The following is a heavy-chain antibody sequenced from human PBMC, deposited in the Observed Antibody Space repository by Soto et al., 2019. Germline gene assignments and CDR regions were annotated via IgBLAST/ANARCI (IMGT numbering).Heavy chain of an antibody. J-gene: IGHJ3*02. D-gene: IGHD4-17*01. Sequence: PSETLSLTCTFSVGSISNYYWSCIRHPPGKGLEWIGYIYYSGNTNYNPSLRSRVTISVDISKNQFSLKLTSVTAADTAVYYCARFLATVVTQVKAFDIWGQGTMVIVSS. CDR3: ARFLATVVTQVKAFDI. V-gene: IGHV4-59*12. CDR2: IYYSGNT. CDR1: VGSISNYY.